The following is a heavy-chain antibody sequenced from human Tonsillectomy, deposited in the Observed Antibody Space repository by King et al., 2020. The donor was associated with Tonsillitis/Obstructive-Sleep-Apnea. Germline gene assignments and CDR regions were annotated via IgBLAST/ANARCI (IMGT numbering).Heavy chain of an antibody. J-gene: IGHJ4*02. CDR1: GFTFSSNY. V-gene: IGHV3-66*01. CDR3: ARAPSGGGWDY. D-gene: IGHD1-26*01. Sequence: VQLVESGGGLVQPGGSLRLSCAASGFTFSSNYMIWVRQAPGKGLEWVSLIYSGGSTYYADSVKGRFTSTRDNSKNTLYLQMNSLRAEDTAVYYCARAPSGGGWDYWGQGTLVTVSS. CDR2: IYSGGST.